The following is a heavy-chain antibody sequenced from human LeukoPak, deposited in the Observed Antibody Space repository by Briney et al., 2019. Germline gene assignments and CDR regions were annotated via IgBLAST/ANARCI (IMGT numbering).Heavy chain of an antibody. J-gene: IGHJ3*02. CDR3: ARQAGYSYGYEGAFDI. CDR2: IYYSGST. Sequence: SETLSLTRTVSGGSISSYYWSWIRQPPGKGLEWIGHIYYSGSTNYNPSLKSRVTISVDTSKNQFSLKLSSVTAADTAVYYCARQAGYSYGYEGAFDIWGQGTMVTVSS. V-gene: IGHV4-59*01. D-gene: IGHD5-18*01. CDR1: GGSISSYY.